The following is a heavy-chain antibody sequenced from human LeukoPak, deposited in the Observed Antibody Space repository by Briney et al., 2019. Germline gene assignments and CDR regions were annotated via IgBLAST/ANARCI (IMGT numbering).Heavy chain of an antibody. Sequence: ASVKVSCKVSGYTLTELSMHWVRQAPGKGLEWMGGFDPEDGETIYAQKFQGRVTLTTDTSTSTAYMELRSLTSDDTALYYCARAGAAVTMFFDFWGQETLVTVSS. V-gene: IGHV1-24*01. CDR3: ARAGAAVTMFFDF. CDR2: FDPEDGET. CDR1: GYTLTELS. J-gene: IGHJ4*02. D-gene: IGHD4-17*01.